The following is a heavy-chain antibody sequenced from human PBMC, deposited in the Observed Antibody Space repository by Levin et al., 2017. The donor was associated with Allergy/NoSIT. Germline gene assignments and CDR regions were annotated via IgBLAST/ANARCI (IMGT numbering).Heavy chain of an antibody. D-gene: IGHD3-3*01. Sequence: QPGGSLRLSCAASGFTFSSYGMHWVRQAPGKGLEWVAVIWYDGSNKYYADSVKGRFTISRDNSKNTLYLQMNSLRAEDTAVYYCARGNYDFTHGMDVWGQGTTVTVSS. CDR2: IWYDGSNK. J-gene: IGHJ6*02. CDR3: ARGNYDFTHGMDV. CDR1: GFTFSSYG. V-gene: IGHV3-33*01.